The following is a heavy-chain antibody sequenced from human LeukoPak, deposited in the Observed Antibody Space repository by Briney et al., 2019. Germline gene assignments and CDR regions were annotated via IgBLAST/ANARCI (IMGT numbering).Heavy chain of an antibody. CDR1: GFTFSSYS. CDR3: ARDARQQLVERFDY. J-gene: IGHJ4*02. V-gene: IGHV3-21*04. D-gene: IGHD6-13*01. Sequence: GGSLRLSCAASGFTFSSYSMNWVRQAPGKGLEWVSSISSSSSYIYYADSVKGRFTISRDNAKNSLYLQMNSLRAEDTAVYYCARDARQQLVERFDYWGQGTLVTVSS. CDR2: ISSSSSYI.